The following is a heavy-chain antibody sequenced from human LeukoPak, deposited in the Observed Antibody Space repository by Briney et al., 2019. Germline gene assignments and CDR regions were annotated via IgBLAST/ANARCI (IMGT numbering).Heavy chain of an antibody. CDR1: GFTFSSYW. CDR3: ARVLGDFWSGYYRIGYFQH. D-gene: IGHD3-3*01. Sequence: PGGSLRLSCAASGFTFSSYWMSWVRQAPGKGLEWVANIKQDGSEKYYVDSVKGRFTTSRDNAKNSLYLQMNSLRAEDTAVYYCARVLGDFWSGYYRIGYFQHWGQGTLVTVSS. CDR2: IKQDGSEK. V-gene: IGHV3-7*02. J-gene: IGHJ1*01.